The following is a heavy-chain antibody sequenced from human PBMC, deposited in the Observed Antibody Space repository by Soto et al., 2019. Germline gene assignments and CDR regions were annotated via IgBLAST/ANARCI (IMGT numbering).Heavy chain of an antibody. CDR2: ISYDGSNK. V-gene: IGHV3-30*18. CDR3: AKDSQRYCSGGSCYGLDY. D-gene: IGHD2-15*01. CDR1: GFTFSSYG. Sequence: QVQLVESGGGVVQPGRSLRLSCAASGFTFSSYGMHWVRQAPGKGLEWVAVISYDGSNKYYADSVKGRFTISRDNSKNTLYLQMNSLRAEDTAVYYCAKDSQRYCSGGSCYGLDYWGQGTLVTVSS. J-gene: IGHJ4*02.